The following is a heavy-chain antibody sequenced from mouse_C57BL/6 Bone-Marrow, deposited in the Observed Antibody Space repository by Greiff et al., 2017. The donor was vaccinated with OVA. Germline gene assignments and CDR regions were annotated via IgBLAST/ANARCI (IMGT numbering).Heavy chain of an antibody. D-gene: IGHD2-4*01. CDR3: ARHYDYDVGWFAY. J-gene: IGHJ3*01. CDR2: IYPRDGST. V-gene: IGHV1-85*01. CDR1: GYTFTSYD. Sequence: VHLVESGPELVKPGASVKLSCKASGYTFTSYDINWVKQRPGQGLEWIGWIYPRDGSTKYNEKFKGKATLTVDTSSSTAYMELHSLTSEDSAVYFCARHYDYDVGWFAYWGQGTLVTVSA.